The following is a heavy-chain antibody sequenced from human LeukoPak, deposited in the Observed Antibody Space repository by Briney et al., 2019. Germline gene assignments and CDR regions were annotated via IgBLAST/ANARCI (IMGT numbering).Heavy chain of an antibody. V-gene: IGHV4-59*01. CDR3: ACSLGYFDY. D-gene: IGHD3-10*02. CDR2: FYYSGST. CDR1: GGSIGSYY. J-gene: IGHJ4*02. Sequence: PSETLSLTCTVSGGSIGSYYWSWIRQPPGKGLEWIGYFYYSGSTNYNPSLKSRVTISVDTSKNQFSLKLSSVTAADTAVYYCACSLGYFDYWGQGTLVTVSS.